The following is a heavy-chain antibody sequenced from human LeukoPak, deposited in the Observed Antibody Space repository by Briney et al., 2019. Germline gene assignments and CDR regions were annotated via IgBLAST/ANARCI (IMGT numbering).Heavy chain of an antibody. CDR1: GFTFSSYG. CDR3: AKANYDILTGYYRSLFDY. Sequence: GGSLRLSCAASGFTFSSYGMHWVRQAPGKGLEWVAFIRYDGSNKYYADSVKGRFTISRDNSKNTLYLQMNSLRAEDTAVYYCAKANYDILTGYYRSLFDYWGQGTLVTVSS. CDR2: IRYDGSNK. D-gene: IGHD3-9*01. J-gene: IGHJ4*02. V-gene: IGHV3-30*02.